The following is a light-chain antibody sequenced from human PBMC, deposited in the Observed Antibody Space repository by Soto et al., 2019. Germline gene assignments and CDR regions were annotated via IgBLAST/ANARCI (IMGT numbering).Light chain of an antibody. V-gene: IGKV3-20*01. Sequence: CTSSQSVSGSYLAWYQQKXGQARRLLIYGASXRATGIADRFSGSGSGTDFTLTISRLEAADCAVYYCRQYGSLPLTFGQGTRLEIK. CDR3: RQYGSLPLT. CDR2: GAS. CDR1: QSVSGSY. J-gene: IGKJ5*01.